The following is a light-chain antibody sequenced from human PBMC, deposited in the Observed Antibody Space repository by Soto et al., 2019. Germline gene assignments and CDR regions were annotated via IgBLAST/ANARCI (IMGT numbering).Light chain of an antibody. CDR2: EVS. J-gene: IGLJ1*01. Sequence: ALTQPASVSGSPGQSITISCTGTSSDVGGYNYVSWYQQHPGKAPKLMIYEVSNRPSGVSNRFSGSKSGNTASLTISGLQAEDEADYYCSSYTSSSTPYVFGTGTRSPS. CDR3: SSYTSSSTPYV. V-gene: IGLV2-14*01. CDR1: SSDVGGYNY.